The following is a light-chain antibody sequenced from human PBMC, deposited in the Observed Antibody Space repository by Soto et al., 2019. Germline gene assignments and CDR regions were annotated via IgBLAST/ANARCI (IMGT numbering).Light chain of an antibody. CDR2: GAS. Sequence: IHRTHSPSTLSASLVYRVTGTFRASQGISSHLAWYQQKPGKAPKFLIYGASSLASGVPSRFSGSGSGTEFTLTISRLQPDDFATYYCQQYNGFSITFGQGTRLEIK. CDR3: QQYNGFSIT. J-gene: IGKJ5*01. V-gene: IGKV1-5*01. CDR1: QGISSH.